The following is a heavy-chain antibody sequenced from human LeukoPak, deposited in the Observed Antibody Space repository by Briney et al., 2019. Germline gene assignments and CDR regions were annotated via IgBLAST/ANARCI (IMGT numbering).Heavy chain of an antibody. CDR2: ISAYNGNT. CDR3: ARDRKLLWFGELIAFDY. CDR1: GYTFTSYG. D-gene: IGHD3-10*01. V-gene: IGHV1-18*01. J-gene: IGHJ4*02. Sequence: ASVKVSCKASGYTFTSYGISWVRQAPGQGLEWMGWISAYNGNTNYAQKLQGRVTMTTDTSTSTAYMELRSLRSDDTAVYYCARDRKLLWFGELIAFDYWGQGTLVTVSS.